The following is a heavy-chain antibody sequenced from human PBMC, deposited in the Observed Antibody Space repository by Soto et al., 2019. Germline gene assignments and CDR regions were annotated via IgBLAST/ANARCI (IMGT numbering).Heavy chain of an antibody. D-gene: IGHD3-10*01. CDR2: INHSGST. V-gene: IGHV4-34*01. J-gene: IGHJ6*02. CDR3: ARGVVRGVHVYYYYGMDV. CDR1: GGSFSGYY. Sequence: SETLSLTCAVYGGSFSGYYWSWIRQPPGKGLEWIGEINHSGSTNYNPSLKSRVTISVDTSKNQFSLKLSSVTAADTAVYYCARGVVRGVHVYYYYGMDVWGQGTTVTVSS.